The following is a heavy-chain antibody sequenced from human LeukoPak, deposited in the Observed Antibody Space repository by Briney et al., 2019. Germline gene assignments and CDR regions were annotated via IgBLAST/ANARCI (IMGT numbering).Heavy chain of an antibody. V-gene: IGHV1-2*02. CDR2: INPNSGGT. CDR1: GYTFAGYY. Sequence: GASVKVSCKASGYTFAGYYMHWVRQAPGQGLEWMGWINPNSGGTNYAQKFQGRVTMTRDTSVSTAYMELSRLRSDDTAVYYCAREVGARGIYWFDPWGQGTLVTVSS. CDR3: AREVGARGIYWFDP. D-gene: IGHD1-26*01. J-gene: IGHJ5*02.